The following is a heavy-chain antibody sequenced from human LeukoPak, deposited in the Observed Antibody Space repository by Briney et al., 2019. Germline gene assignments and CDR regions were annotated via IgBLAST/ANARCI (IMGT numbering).Heavy chain of an antibody. Sequence: TSETLSLTCTVSGGSISSYYWSWIRQPPGKGLEWIGYIYYSGSTNYNPSLKSRVTISVDTSKNQFSLKLSSVTAADTAVYYCARVGLPYNWFDPWGQGTLVTVSS. D-gene: IGHD2-21*02. CDR2: IYYSGST. CDR3: ARVGLPYNWFDP. V-gene: IGHV4-59*01. CDR1: GGSISSYY. J-gene: IGHJ5*02.